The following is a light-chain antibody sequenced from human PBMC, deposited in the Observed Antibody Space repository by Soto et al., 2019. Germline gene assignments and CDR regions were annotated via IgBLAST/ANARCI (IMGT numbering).Light chain of an antibody. CDR3: QQYNSYSS. CDR2: KAS. V-gene: IGKV1-5*03. CDR1: QRISTW. J-gene: IGKJ1*01. Sequence: DIQMTQSPSTLSASVGDRVTITCRASQRISTWLAWYQQKPGKAPKLLIYKASTIESGVPSRFSGSGSGTEFTLTISSLQTDDFATYYCQQYNSYSSFGQGTKVEIK.